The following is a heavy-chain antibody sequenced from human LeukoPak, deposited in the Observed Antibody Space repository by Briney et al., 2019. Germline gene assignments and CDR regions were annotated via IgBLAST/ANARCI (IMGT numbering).Heavy chain of an antibody. D-gene: IGHD4-17*01. CDR3: ARGKVSYGASVDY. CDR1: GYTFTSYY. V-gene: IGHV1-46*01. J-gene: IGHJ4*02. CDR2: INPSAGTT. Sequence: GASVKVSCKASGYTFTSYYMHWVRQAPGQGLEWMGIINPSAGTTTYAQKFQGRVTMTRDTSISTAYMELSRLRSDDTAVYYCARGKVSYGASVDYWGQGTLVTVSS.